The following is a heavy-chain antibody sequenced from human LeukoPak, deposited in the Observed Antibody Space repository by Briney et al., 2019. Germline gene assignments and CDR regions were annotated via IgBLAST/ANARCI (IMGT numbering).Heavy chain of an antibody. CDR2: IIPIFGTA. Sequence: SVKVSCKASGYTFTSYGISWVRQAPGQGLEWMGGIIPIFGTANYAQKFQGRVTITADESTSTAYMELSSLRSEDTAVYYCARGYSGSYLGAAFDIWGQGTMVTVSS. CDR1: GYTFTSYG. D-gene: IGHD1-26*01. V-gene: IGHV1-69*13. CDR3: ARGYSGSYLGAAFDI. J-gene: IGHJ3*02.